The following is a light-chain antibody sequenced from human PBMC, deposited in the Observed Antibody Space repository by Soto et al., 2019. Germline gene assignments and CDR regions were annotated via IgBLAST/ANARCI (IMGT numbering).Light chain of an antibody. J-gene: IGKJ1*01. Sequence: DIQMTQSPSAMSASVGDRVTITCRVSQGISIYLAWFQQKPGKVPERLIYAASSLQSGVPSRFSGSGSGTEFTLTISSLQPEDFATYYCLQHNAYPWTFGQGTKVEIK. CDR3: LQHNAYPWT. CDR2: AAS. V-gene: IGKV1-17*03. CDR1: QGISIY.